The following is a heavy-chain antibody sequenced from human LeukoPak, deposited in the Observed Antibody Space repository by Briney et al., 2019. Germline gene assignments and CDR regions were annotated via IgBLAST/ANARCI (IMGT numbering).Heavy chain of an antibody. D-gene: IGHD5-24*01. CDR1: GGSISSGDYY. Sequence: SQTPSLTCTVSGGSISSGDYYWSWIRQPPGKGLEWIWYIYYSGSTYYTPSLKSRVTISESTSNNQFPLKLSSVTAADTAVYYCARAPDGLYDYWGQGTLVTVSS. CDR2: IYYSGST. V-gene: IGHV4-30-4*08. J-gene: IGHJ4*02. CDR3: ARAPDGLYDY.